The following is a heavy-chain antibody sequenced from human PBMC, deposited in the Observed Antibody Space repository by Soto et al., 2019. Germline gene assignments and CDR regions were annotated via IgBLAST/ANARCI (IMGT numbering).Heavy chain of an antibody. Sequence: ASVNVSCKSSGYTFTSYYINWVRQATGQGLEWMGWMNPNSGNTGYAQKFQGRVTMTRNTSISTAYMELSSLRSEDTAVYYCARDHYGDYVNAFDIWGQGTMVTVSS. CDR2: MNPNSGNT. J-gene: IGHJ3*02. CDR3: ARDHYGDYVNAFDI. CDR1: GYTFTSYY. V-gene: IGHV1-8*01. D-gene: IGHD4-17*01.